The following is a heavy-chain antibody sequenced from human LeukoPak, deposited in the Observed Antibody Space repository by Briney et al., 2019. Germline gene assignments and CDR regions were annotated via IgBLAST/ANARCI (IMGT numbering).Heavy chain of an antibody. CDR3: AKDKRAAVAGMRALFDY. D-gene: IGHD6-19*01. V-gene: IGHV3-9*01. CDR2: ISWNSGSI. Sequence: GGSLRLSCAASGFTFDDYAMHWVRQAPGKGLEWVSGISWNSGSIGYADSVKGRFTISRDNAKNSPYLQMNSLRAEDTALYYCAKDKRAAVAGMRALFDYWGQGTLVTVSS. J-gene: IGHJ4*02. CDR1: GFTFDDYA.